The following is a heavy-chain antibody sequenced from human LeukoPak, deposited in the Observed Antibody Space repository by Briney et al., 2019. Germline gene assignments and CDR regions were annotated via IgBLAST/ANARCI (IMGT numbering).Heavy chain of an antibody. CDR2: INHSGST. Sequence: SETLSLTCAVYGGSFSGYYWSWIRQPPGKGLEWIGEINHSGSTNYNPSLKSRVTISVDTSKNQFSLKLSSVTAADTAVYYCARGRNSSGWVDWGQGTLVTVSS. J-gene: IGHJ4*02. CDR3: ARGRNSSGWVD. CDR1: GGSFSGYY. V-gene: IGHV4-34*01. D-gene: IGHD6-19*01.